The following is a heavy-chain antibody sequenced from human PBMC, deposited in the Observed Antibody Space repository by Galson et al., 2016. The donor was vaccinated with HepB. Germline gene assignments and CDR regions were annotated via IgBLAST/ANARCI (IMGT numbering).Heavy chain of an antibody. D-gene: IGHD3-10*01. V-gene: IGHV4-38-2*02. Sequence: SETLSLTCTVSNSSLNFHFYWAWIRQPPGKGLEWLATIYHSGTPYYNPSVESRVTISADTSKNHFSLKVQSVTAADTAVYFCASLPGSGSYTYFDLWGQGILVTVSS. J-gene: IGHJ4*02. CDR2: IYHSGTP. CDR3: ASLPGSGSYTYFDL. CDR1: NSSLNFHFY.